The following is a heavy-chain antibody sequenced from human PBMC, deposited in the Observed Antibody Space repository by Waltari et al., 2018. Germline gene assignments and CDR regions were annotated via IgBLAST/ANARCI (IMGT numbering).Heavy chain of an antibody. V-gene: IGHV3-72*01. CDR2: IKNKANRYTT. D-gene: IGHD1-7*01. CDR3: TRGGTTRALDY. J-gene: IGHJ4*02. CDR1: GFTFSDHY. Sequence: EVQLVESGGGLVQPGGSLRLSCAASGFTFSDHYMDWVRQAPGKGLEWVGRIKNKANRYTTEYAASVKGRFTISRDDSKNSLYLQLSSLKTDDTAVYYCTRGGTTRALDYWGQGTLVAVSS.